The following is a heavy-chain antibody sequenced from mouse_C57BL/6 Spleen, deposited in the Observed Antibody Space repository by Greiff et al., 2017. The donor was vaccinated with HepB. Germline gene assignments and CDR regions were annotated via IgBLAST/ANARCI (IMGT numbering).Heavy chain of an antibody. J-gene: IGHJ3*01. CDR1: GFTFSSYA. Sequence: EVQLQESGGGLVKPGGSLKLSCAASGFTFSSYAMSWVRQTPEKRLEWVATISDGGSYTYYPDNVKGRFTISRDNAKNNLYLQMSHLKSEDTAMYYCARDWRPGAWFADWGQGTLVTVSA. V-gene: IGHV5-4*01. CDR2: ISDGGSYT. CDR3: ARDWRPGAWFAD.